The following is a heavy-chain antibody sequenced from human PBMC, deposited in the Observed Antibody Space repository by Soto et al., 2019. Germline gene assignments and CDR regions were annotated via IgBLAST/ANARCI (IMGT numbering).Heavy chain of an antibody. CDR1: GFSLSTSGAS. CDR3: VHSSAALRSREWLLEKVFDI. J-gene: IGHJ3*02. CDR2: IYWDDDK. V-gene: IGHV2-5*02. D-gene: IGHD3-3*01. Sequence: SGPTLVNPTQTLTLTCAFSGFSLSTSGASVGWVRQPPGKALEWLALIYWDDDKRYSPSLKSGVTITKDTSRNKVVLKMTNLHPVDTATYYGVHSSAALRSREWLLEKVFDIWG.